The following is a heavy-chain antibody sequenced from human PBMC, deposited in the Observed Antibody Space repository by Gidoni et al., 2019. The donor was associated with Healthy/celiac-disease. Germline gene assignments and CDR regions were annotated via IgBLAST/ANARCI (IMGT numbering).Heavy chain of an antibody. J-gene: IGHJ4*02. CDR2: ISYDGSNK. CDR1: GFTFSSYA. V-gene: IGHV3-30*01. D-gene: IGHD3-22*01. Sequence: QVQLVESGGGVVQPGRSLRLSCAASGFTFSSYAMHWVRQAPGKGLEWVAVISYDGSNKYYADSVKGRFTISRDNSKNTLYLQMNSLRAEDTAVYYCARGGSGYYYSFVDYWGQGTLVTVSS. CDR3: ARGGSGYYYSFVDY.